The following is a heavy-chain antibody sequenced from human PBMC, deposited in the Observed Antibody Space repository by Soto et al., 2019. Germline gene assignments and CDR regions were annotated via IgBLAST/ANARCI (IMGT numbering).Heavy chain of an antibody. D-gene: IGHD4-17*01. V-gene: IGHV3-48*02. CDR3: ARLPKGSTVTS. Sequence: EVQLVESGGGLVHPGGSLRLSCAASGFTFSDYSMNWVRQAPGKGLEWVSYITSDGGVTYYADSVKGRFSVSRDNDKKSLFLQMNSLRDEDTAVYYLARLPKGSTVTSWGQGTLVTVSS. J-gene: IGHJ4*02. CDR1: GFTFSDYS. CDR2: ITSDGGVT.